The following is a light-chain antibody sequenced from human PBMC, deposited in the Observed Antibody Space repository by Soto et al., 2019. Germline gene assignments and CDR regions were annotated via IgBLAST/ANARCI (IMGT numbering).Light chain of an antibody. CDR3: MQSVQLPCT. CDR1: QSLLHSDGKTY. V-gene: IGKV2D-29*01. Sequence: DIVVIQTPLSLSVTPGQPASISCKSSQSLLHSDGKTYFYWYLQKPGQPPQLMISEVSTRFSGVSDRFSGSGSGTSFTLKISRVEAEDVGVEHCMQSVQLPCTFGQGTKVEIK. CDR2: EVS. J-gene: IGKJ1*01.